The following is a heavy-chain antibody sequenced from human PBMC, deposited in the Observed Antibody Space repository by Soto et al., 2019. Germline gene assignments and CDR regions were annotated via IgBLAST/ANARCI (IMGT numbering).Heavy chain of an antibody. CDR2: IYYSGST. J-gene: IGHJ4*02. CDR1: GGSISSYY. Sequence: SETLSLTCTVSGGSISSYYWSWIRQPPGKGLEWIGYIYYSGSTNYNPSLKSRVTISVDTSKNQFSLKLSSVTAADTAVYYCARQGSSSWDYWGQGTLVTAPQ. D-gene: IGHD6-13*01. V-gene: IGHV4-59*08. CDR3: ARQGSSSWDY.